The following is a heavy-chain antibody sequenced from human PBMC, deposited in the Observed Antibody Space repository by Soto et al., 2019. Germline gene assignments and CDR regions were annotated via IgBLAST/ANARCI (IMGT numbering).Heavy chain of an antibody. V-gene: IGHV3-23*01. CDR2: ISGSGGST. J-gene: IGHJ6*02. CDR1: GFTFSGYA. D-gene: IGHD4-17*01. CDR3: AKFGGTTVYYYYYGIDV. Sequence: GGSLRLSCAASGFTFSGYAMSWVRQAPGKGLEWVSSISGSGGSTYYADSVKGRFTISRDNSKNTLYLQMNSLRAEDTAVYYCAKFGGTTVYYYYYGIDVWGQGTTVTVSS.